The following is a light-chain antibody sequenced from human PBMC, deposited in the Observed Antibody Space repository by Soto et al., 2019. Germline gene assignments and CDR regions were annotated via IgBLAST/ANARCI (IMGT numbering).Light chain of an antibody. CDR1: QSISNSY. J-gene: IGKJ4*01. V-gene: IGKV3-20*01. Sequence: EIVLTQSPGTLSLSPGEVATLSCRASQSISNSYLAWFRQKPGQSPRLLIYGASSRPTGIPDRFSGSGSGTDFTLAISRLEPEDFALYYCQQYGSSPFTFGGGTKVDIK. CDR2: GAS. CDR3: QQYGSSPFT.